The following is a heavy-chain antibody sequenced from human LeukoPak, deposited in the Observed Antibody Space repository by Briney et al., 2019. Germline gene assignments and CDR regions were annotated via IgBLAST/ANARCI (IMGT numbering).Heavy chain of an antibody. D-gene: IGHD6-13*01. CDR1: GFTFSSYA. CDR2: ISGSGGST. Sequence: PGGSLRLSCAASGFTFSSYAMSWVRQAPGKGLEWVSAISGSGGSTYYADSVKGRFTISRDNSENTLYLQMNSLRAEDTAVYYCAKDLRRGYSSSWYGGDYWGQGTLVTVSS. CDR3: AKDLRRGYSSSWYGGDY. J-gene: IGHJ4*02. V-gene: IGHV3-23*01.